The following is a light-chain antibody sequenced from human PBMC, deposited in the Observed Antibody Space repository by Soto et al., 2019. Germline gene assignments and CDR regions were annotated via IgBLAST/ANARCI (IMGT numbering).Light chain of an antibody. CDR2: KVS. CDR1: QSLVSSDGNTY. V-gene: IGKV2-30*01. CDR3: QQFNSYSPGA. J-gene: IGKJ1*01. Sequence: DVVMTQSPLSLPVTLGQPASISCRSTQSLVSSDGNTYLSWFQQRPGQSPRRLIYKVSNRDSGVPDRFSGSGSGTDFTLKISRVEAEDVEIYYCQQFNSYSPGAFGQGTKVDIK.